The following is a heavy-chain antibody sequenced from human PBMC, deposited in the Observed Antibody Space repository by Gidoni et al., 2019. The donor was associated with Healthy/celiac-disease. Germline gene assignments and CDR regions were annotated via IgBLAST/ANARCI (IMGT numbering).Heavy chain of an antibody. CDR3: AREGRYYYDSGAGGIAY. D-gene: IGHD3-22*01. CDR2: IKQDGSEK. V-gene: IGHV3-7*03. Sequence: EVQLVESGGGLVQPGGSLRLSCAASGFTFSSYWMSWVRQAPGKGLEWVANIKQDGSEKYYVDSVKGRFTISRDNAKNSLYLQMNSLRAEDTAVYYCAREGRYYYDSGAGGIAYWGQGTLVTVSS. J-gene: IGHJ4*02. CDR1: GFTFSSYW.